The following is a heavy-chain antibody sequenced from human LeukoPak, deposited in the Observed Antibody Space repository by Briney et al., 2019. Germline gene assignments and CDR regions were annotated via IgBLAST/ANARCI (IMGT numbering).Heavy chain of an antibody. CDR2: KWYDGSNK. D-gene: IGHD2-2*02. CDR1: RFTFSRYD. V-gene: IGHV3-33*06. CDR3: AEGRRTGCSSTSCYSGNHYYYMDV. Sequence: GRSLRLSCALCRFTFSRYDMHWLRQAPGKGLEWVTVKWYDGSNKYYADSVKGRFTISRDNSKDTLYLQMNSLRADATSVYYWAEGRRTGCSSTSCYSGNHYYYMDVRGKGTTVTVSS. J-gene: IGHJ6*03.